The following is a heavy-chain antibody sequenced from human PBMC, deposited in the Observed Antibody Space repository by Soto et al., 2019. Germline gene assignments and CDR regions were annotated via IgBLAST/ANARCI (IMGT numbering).Heavy chain of an antibody. V-gene: IGHV1-3*04. CDR3: ARLQRYVEGLPGGLDS. CDR2: INTGNGNT. J-gene: IGHJ4*02. Sequence: QVHLVQSGADVQQPGASVKVSCKASGYTFTDYNLHWVRQAPVQSLEWVGWINTGNGNTKYSAKFQARVTISRDTSANTAYMELHNLKSEDTAVYFCARLQRYVEGLPGGLDSWGQGTLVTVSS. CDR1: GYTFTDYN. D-gene: IGHD3-3*01.